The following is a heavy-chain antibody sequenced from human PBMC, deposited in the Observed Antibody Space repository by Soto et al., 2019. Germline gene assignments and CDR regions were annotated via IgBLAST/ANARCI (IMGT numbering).Heavy chain of an antibody. Sequence: GGSLRLSCAASRFTFSTYWMTWVRLTPGKGLEWVANIHQDGNEKYYMDSVKGRFTISRDNAKNSLYLQMTSLRAEDTAVYYCAGGNALDVWGQGTTVTVSS. V-gene: IGHV3-7*01. CDR2: IHQDGNEK. J-gene: IGHJ6*02. CDR1: RFTFSTYW. CDR3: AGGNALDV.